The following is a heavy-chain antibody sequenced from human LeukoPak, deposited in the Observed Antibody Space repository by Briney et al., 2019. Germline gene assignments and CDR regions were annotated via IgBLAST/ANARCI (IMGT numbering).Heavy chain of an antibody. J-gene: IGHJ5*01. CDR3: ARGAYGDYDS. D-gene: IGHD4-17*01. CDR1: TFTFSSYA. Sequence: GGSLRLSCAASTFTFSSYAMSWVRQAPGKGLERVSAISAGADSTYYADSVQGRFTISRDNSKNTLFLQMSGLRAEDTAVYFCARGAYGDYDSWGQGTLVTVSS. CDR2: ISAGADST. V-gene: IGHV3-23*01.